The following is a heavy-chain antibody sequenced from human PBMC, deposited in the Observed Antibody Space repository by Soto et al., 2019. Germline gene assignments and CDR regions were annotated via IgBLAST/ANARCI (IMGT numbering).Heavy chain of an antibody. J-gene: IGHJ4*02. Sequence: GGSLRVSCAASGFTLSSYAMDWVRQAPGKGLEYVSGISSNGVGTYFADSVKGRFTISRDNSKNTLYLQMNSLRAEDTAVYYCAKDIYCSGGSCYPESFDYWGQGTLVTVSS. CDR3: AKDIYCSGGSCYPESFDY. CDR1: GFTLSSYA. D-gene: IGHD2-15*01. CDR2: ISSNGVGT. V-gene: IGHV3-64*04.